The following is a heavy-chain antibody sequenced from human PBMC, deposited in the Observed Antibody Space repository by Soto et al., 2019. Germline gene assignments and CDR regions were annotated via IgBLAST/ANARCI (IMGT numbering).Heavy chain of an antibody. J-gene: IGHJ6*02. CDR1: GYTFTSYA. CDR2: INAGNGNT. CDR3: AREVRNYYYYGMDV. Sequence: RASVKVSCKASGYTFTSYAMHWVRQAPGQRLEWMGWINAGNGNTKYSQKFQGRVTITRDTSASTAYMELSSLRSEDTAVYYCAREVRNYYYYGMDVWGQGTTVTVSS. V-gene: IGHV1-3*01. D-gene: IGHD1-1*01.